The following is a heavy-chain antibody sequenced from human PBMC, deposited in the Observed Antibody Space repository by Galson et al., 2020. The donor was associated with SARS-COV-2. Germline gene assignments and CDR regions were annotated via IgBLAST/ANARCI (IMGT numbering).Heavy chain of an antibody. D-gene: IGHD3-10*01. CDR2: IYHSGST. V-gene: IGHV4-38-2*02. Sequence: SETLSLTCTVSGYSISSGYYWGWIRQPPGKGLEWIGSIYHSGSTYYNPSLKSRVTISVDTSKNQFSLKLSSVTAADTAVYYCARWRFGELQGDAFDIWGQGTMVTVSS. J-gene: IGHJ3*02. CDR1: GYSISSGYY. CDR3: ARWRFGELQGDAFDI.